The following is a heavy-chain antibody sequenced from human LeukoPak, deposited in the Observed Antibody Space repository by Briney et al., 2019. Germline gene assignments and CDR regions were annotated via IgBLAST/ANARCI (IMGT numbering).Heavy chain of an antibody. CDR2: ISSGGSVM. V-gene: IGHV3-11*04. Sequence: PGGSLRLSCPASGFTFSDYYMSWIRQAPGKGLAGVSYISSGGSVMYYAGSVKGRFTISRDNAKNSLYLQVNSLRAEDTAVYYCAGGGGSYYFDSWGQGTLVSVSS. CDR3: AGGGGSYYFDS. J-gene: IGHJ4*02. CDR1: GFTFSDYY. D-gene: IGHD1-26*01.